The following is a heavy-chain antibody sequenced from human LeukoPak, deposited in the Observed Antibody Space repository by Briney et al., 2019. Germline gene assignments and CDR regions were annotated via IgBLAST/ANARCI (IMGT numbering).Heavy chain of an antibody. Sequence: SETLSCNCAVYGVSFSGYYWSWIRQAPGKGLEWIGEINHSGSTNYNPSLKSRVTISVDTSKHQFSLKLSSVTAADTAVYYCARFIAVDCTIGPYFDYWGQGTLVTVSS. V-gene: IGHV4-34*01. CDR1: GVSFSGYY. J-gene: IGHJ4*02. D-gene: IGHD6-19*01. CDR2: INHSGST. CDR3: ARFIAVDCTIGPYFDY.